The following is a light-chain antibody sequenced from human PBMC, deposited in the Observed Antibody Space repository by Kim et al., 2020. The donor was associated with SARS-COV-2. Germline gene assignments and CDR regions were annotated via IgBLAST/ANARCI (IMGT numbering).Light chain of an antibody. CDR1: QDIANS. V-gene: IGKV1-27*01. J-gene: IGKJ1*01. CDR2: AAA. Sequence: ASSGDRVTITGRASQDIANSLAWYQQKPGKVPQVLIYAAATLQSGVPSRFSGSRSGTEFTLTIGSLQTEDVATYDCQKYNRAPWTFGPGTKVDIK. CDR3: QKYNRAPWT.